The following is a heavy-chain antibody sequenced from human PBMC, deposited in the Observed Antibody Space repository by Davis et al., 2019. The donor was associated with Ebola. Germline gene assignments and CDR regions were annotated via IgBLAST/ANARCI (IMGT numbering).Heavy chain of an antibody. CDR2: INPTDGRT. CDR1: GYTFTASY. Sequence: AASVKVSCKASGYTFTASYIHWVRQAPGQGLEWMGRINPTDGRTIYAQTFQGRVTVTRDTSTTTVDMDLSSLRSEDTALYYCTTPGGQDSGYDVFDIWGQGTMVTVSS. D-gene: IGHD5-12*01. V-gene: IGHV1-46*03. J-gene: IGHJ3*02. CDR3: TTPGGQDSGYDVFDI.